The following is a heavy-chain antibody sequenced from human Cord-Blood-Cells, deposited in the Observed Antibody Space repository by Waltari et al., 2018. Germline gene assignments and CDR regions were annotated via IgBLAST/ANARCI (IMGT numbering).Heavy chain of an antibody. CDR3: ARGRGNDSSGYYYVDY. D-gene: IGHD3-22*01. CDR1: GGSFSGYY. V-gene: IGHV4-34*01. J-gene: IGHJ4*02. CDR2: INHSGST. Sequence: QVQLQQWGAGLLKPSETLSLTCAVYGGSFSGYYWTWTRQPPGKGLEWMGEINHSGSTNYNPSLKSRVTISVDTSKNQFSLKLSSVTAADTAVYYCARGRGNDSSGYYYVDYWGQGTLVTVSS.